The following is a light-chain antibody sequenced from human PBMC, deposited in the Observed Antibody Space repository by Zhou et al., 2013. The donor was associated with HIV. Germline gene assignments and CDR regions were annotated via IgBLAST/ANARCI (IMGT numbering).Light chain of an antibody. CDR2: GAS. CDR3: QQYGSSPIT. V-gene: IGKV3-20*01. J-gene: IGKJ5*01. CDR1: QSVSSN. Sequence: EIVMTQSPATLSGLPGERATLSCRASQSVSSNLAWYQQTPGQAPRLLIYGASSRATGIPDRFSGSGSGTDFTLTISRLEPEDFAVYYCQQYGSSPITFGQGTRLEIK.